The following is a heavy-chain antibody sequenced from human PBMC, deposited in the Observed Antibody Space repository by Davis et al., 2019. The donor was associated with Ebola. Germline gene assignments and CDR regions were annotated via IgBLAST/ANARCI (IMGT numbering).Heavy chain of an antibody. CDR3: ARDFDGRPFDY. V-gene: IGHV3-48*02. CDR2: ISGDTSTR. Sequence: ESLKIPCEASGFTFSSYDMNWVRQAPGKGLQWISYISGDTSTRYYVDSVKGRFTIYRDNAKNSLYLQMNSLRDEDTAVYFCARDFDGRPFDYWGQGTLVTVSS. D-gene: IGHD5-24*01. CDR1: GFTFSSYD. J-gene: IGHJ4*02.